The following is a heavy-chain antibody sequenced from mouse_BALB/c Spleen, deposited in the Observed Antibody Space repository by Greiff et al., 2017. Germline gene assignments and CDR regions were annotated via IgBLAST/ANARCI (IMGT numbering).Heavy chain of an antibody. CDR2: ISSGGST. V-gene: IGHV5-6-5*01. Sequence: EVKLMESGGGLVKPGGSLKLSCAASGFTFSSYAMSWVRQTPEKRLEWVASISSGGSTYYPDSVKGRFTISRDNARNILYLQMSSLRSEDTAMYYCARRDYFDYWGQGTTLTVSS. J-gene: IGHJ2*01. CDR3: ARRDYFDY. CDR1: GFTFSSYA.